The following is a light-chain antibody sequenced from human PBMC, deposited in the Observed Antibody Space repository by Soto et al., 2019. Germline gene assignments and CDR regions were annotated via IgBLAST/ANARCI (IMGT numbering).Light chain of an antibody. V-gene: IGKV3-15*01. CDR2: GAS. CDR1: QSVNSN. J-gene: IGKJ1*01. Sequence: DIVMTQSPATLSVSPGERATLSCRASQSVNSNLAWYQQKFGQAPRLLVYGASIRADGVPARFSGSGSGTEFTLTISGLQSDDFAAYYCPQYNNWPRTFGQGTKVEIK. CDR3: PQYNNWPRT.